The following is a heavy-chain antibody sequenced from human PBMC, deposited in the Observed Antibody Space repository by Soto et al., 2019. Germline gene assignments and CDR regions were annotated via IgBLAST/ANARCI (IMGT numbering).Heavy chain of an antibody. V-gene: IGHV1-3*01. Sequence: ASVKVSCKASGYTFANYGIHWARQAPGQRLEWMGWINAGNGGTKYSENFQGRVTITRDTSASTVYLGLSSLSSEDTASYYCARTGHSGSYDFWG. CDR1: GYTFANYG. CDR2: INAGNGGT. J-gene: IGHJ5*01. CDR3: ARTGHSGSYDF. D-gene: IGHD2-8*02.